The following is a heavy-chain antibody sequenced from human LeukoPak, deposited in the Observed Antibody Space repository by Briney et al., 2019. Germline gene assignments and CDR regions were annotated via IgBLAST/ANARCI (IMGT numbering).Heavy chain of an antibody. CDR3: ARMGYSSAWYLSY. J-gene: IGHJ4*02. CDR2: ISVYNGNT. CDR1: DYTFSIYD. V-gene: IGHV1-18*01. Sequence: ASVKVSCKASDYTFSIYDISWVRQAPGQGLEWMGWISVYNGNTNYAQKFQGRVTMTTDTSASTAYMELRSLRSDDTAVYYCARMGYSSAWYLSYWGQGTLVTVSS. D-gene: IGHD6-19*01.